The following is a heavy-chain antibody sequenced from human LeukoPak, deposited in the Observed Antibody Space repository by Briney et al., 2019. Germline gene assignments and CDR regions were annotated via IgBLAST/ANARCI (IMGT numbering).Heavy chain of an antibody. Sequence: SETLSLTCTVSGGSISSSSYYWGWIRQPPGKGLEWIGSIYYSGSTYYNPSLKSRVTISVDTSKNQFSLKLSSVTAADTAVYYCARATHSPEHIVVVTARPNNWFDPWGQGTLVTVSS. CDR1: GGSISSSSYY. D-gene: IGHD2-21*02. V-gene: IGHV4-39*07. CDR3: ARATHSPEHIVVVTARPNNWFDP. CDR2: IYYSGST. J-gene: IGHJ5*02.